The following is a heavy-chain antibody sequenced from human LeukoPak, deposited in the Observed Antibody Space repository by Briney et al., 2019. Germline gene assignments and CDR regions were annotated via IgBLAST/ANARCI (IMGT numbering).Heavy chain of an antibody. CDR3: ARSGLADYFDY. CDR2: IIPNSGGT. V-gene: IGHV1-2*02. J-gene: IGHJ4*02. Sequence: ASVKVSCKASGYTFTVYYIHWLRQAPGQGLEWMGWIIPNSGGTKYAQKFQDRVTMTRDTSISTAYMELNRLRSDDTAVYYCARSGLADYFDYWGQGTLVTVSS. CDR1: GYTFTVYY. D-gene: IGHD1-26*01.